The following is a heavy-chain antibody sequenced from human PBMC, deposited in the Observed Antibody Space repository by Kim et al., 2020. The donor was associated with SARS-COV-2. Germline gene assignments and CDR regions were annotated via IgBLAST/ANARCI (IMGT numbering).Heavy chain of an antibody. CDR2: VYYSGST. V-gene: IGHV4-61*03. J-gene: IGHJ4*02. D-gene: IGHD2-21*01. CDR1: GGSVSSPNYY. Sequence: SETLSLTCSVSGGSVSSPNYYWTWIRQSTGKGLEWIGYVYYSGSTTYNPSLRGRVVISLDTSQTHFSLRLYSVTTADTAVYYCARSFNSISYYFDYWGQGALVTVSS. CDR3: ARSFNSISYYFDY.